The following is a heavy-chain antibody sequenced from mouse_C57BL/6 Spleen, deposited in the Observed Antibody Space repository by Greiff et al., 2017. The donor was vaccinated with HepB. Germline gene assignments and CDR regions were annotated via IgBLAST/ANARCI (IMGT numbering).Heavy chain of an antibody. CDR3: ARDNYGSSPMDY. Sequence: EVKLQESGGGLVKPGGSLKLSCAASGFTFSSYAMSWVRQTPEKRLEWVATISDGGSYTYYPDNVKGRFTISRDNAKNNLYLQMSHLKSEDTAMYYCARDNYGSSPMDYWGQGTSVTVSS. CDR1: GFTFSSYA. J-gene: IGHJ4*01. D-gene: IGHD1-1*01. V-gene: IGHV5-4*01. CDR2: ISDGGSYT.